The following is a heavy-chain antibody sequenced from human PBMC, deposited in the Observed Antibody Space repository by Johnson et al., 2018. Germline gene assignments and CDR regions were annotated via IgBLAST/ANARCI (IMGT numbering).Heavy chain of an antibody. CDR3: AKDYYDSSGYPLGPFQD. V-gene: IGHV3-30*18. D-gene: IGHD3-22*01. CDR2: ISYDGSNK. Sequence: QVQLVESGGGVVQPGRSLRLSCAASGFTFRSYGMHWVRQAPGKGLEWVTVISYDGSNKYYADSVKGRFTISRANSKNTLYLQMGILRAEEMAVYYCAKDYYDSSGYPLGPFQDWVQGTLVTVSS. CDR1: GFTFRSYG. J-gene: IGHJ1*01.